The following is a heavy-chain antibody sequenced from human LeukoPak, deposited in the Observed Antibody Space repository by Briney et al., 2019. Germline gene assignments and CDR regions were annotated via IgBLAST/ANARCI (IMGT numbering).Heavy chain of an antibody. CDR1: GFTFSGSA. CDR3: TTREDTAMVAFDY. V-gene: IGHV3-73*01. D-gene: IGHD5-18*01. CDR2: IRSKAKSYAT. Sequence: GGSLRLSCAASGFTFSGSAMHWVRQASGKGLEWVGRIRSKAKSYATAYAASVKGRFTISRDDSKNTAYLQMNSLKTEDTAVYYCTTREDTAMVAFDYWGQGTLVTVSS. J-gene: IGHJ4*02.